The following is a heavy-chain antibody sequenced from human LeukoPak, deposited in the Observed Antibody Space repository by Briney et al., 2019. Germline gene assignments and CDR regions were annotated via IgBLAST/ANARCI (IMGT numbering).Heavy chain of an antibody. CDR1: GFTFDDYG. D-gene: IGHD5-18*01. Sequence: PGGSLRLSCAASGFTFDDYGMSWVRQAPGKGLEWVSAISGSGRGGSSYHSDSVKGRFTISRDNAKNSLYLQMNSLRAEDTAVYCARDQGYRYGSTYRSTVFDYWGQGTLVTVSS. CDR3: ARDQGYRYGSTYRSTVFDY. CDR2: ISGSGRGGSS. V-gene: IGHV3-23*01. J-gene: IGHJ4*02.